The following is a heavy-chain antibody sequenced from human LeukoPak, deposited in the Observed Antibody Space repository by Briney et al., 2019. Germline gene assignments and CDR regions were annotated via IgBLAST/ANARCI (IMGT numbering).Heavy chain of an antibody. Sequence: KPSETLSLTCAVYGGSFSGYYWSWIRQPPGKGLEWIGEINHSGSTNYNPSLKSRVTISVDTSKNQFSLKLSFVTAADTAVYYCASFESRGYSYGRPPLYYFDYWGQGTLVTVSS. CDR3: ASFESRGYSYGRPPLYYFDY. D-gene: IGHD5-18*01. CDR1: GGSFSGYY. J-gene: IGHJ4*02. V-gene: IGHV4-34*01. CDR2: INHSGST.